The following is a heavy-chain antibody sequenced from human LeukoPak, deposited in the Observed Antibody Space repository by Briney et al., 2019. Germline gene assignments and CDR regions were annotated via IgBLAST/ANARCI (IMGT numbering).Heavy chain of an antibody. CDR2: INPNSSGT. Sequence: ASVKVSCKASGYTFTGYYMHWVRQAPGQGLEWIGWINPNSSGTNYAQKFKGRVTMTRDTSMSTAYMELNRLRSEDTAVYYCARERGSRWYVGAFDLWGKGTMVSVSS. CDR1: GYTFTGYY. D-gene: IGHD6-19*01. CDR3: ARERGSRWYVGAFDL. V-gene: IGHV1-2*02. J-gene: IGHJ3*01.